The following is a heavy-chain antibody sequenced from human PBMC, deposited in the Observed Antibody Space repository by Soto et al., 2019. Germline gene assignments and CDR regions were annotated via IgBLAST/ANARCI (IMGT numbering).Heavy chain of an antibody. V-gene: IGHV4-31*03. Sequence: PSETLSLTCTGGSISSGGYYWSWIRQHPGKGLEWIGYIYYSGSTYYNPSLKSRVTISVDTSKNQFSLKLSSVTAADTAVYYCARERGYFDYWGQGTLVTVSS. D-gene: IGHD5-12*01. CDR3: ARERGYFDY. CDR1: GSISSGGYY. CDR2: IYYSGST. J-gene: IGHJ4*02.